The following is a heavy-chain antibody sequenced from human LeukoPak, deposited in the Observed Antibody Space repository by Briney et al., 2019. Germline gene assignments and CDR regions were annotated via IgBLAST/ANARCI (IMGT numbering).Heavy chain of an antibody. CDR2: ISSSGSTI. Sequence: GGSLRLSCAASGFTFSDYYMSWIRQAPGKGLEWVSYISSSGSTIYYADSVKGRFTISRDNAKNSLYLQMNSLRAEDTAVYYCARTREGGSYYPYYFDYWGQGTLVTVSS. CDR3: ARTREGGSYYPYYFDY. J-gene: IGHJ4*02. V-gene: IGHV3-11*01. D-gene: IGHD1-26*01. CDR1: GFTFSDYY.